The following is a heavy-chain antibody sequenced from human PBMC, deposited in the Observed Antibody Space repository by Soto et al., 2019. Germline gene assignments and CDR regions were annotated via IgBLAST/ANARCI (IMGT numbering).Heavy chain of an antibody. J-gene: IGHJ6*03. CDR2: TNSDGSTS. V-gene: IGHV3-74*01. Sequence: EVQLVESGGGLVQPGGSLRLSCAASGFTFSNYWMYWVRQAPGKGLVWVSRTNSDGSTSSYADSVKGRFTISRDNAKTTLYLQMNSLRAEDTAVYYCARGDCVGGSCNSLAGSFYYYMDVWGKGTTVTVFS. D-gene: IGHD2-15*01. CDR1: GFTFSNYW. CDR3: ARGDCVGGSCNSLAGSFYYYMDV.